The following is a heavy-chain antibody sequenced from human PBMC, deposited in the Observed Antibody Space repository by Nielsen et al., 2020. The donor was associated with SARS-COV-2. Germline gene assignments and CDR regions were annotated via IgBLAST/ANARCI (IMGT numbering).Heavy chain of an antibody. Sequence: GGSLRLSCAASGFTFSSYGMHWVRQAPGKGLGWVAVIWYDGSNKYYADSVKGRFTISRDNSKNTLYLQMNSLRAEDTAVYYCATGDYYDSSGYYDLDYWGQGTLVTVSS. J-gene: IGHJ4*02. V-gene: IGHV3-33*01. CDR2: IWYDGSNK. CDR3: ATGDYYDSSGYYDLDY. CDR1: GFTFSSYG. D-gene: IGHD3-22*01.